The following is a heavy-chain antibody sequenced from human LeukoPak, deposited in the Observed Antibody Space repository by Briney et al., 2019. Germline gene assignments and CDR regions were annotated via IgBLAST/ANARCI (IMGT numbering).Heavy chain of an antibody. CDR1: GGSISSSTYY. V-gene: IGHV4-39*07. Sequence: SEILSLTCTVSGGSISSSTYYWGWIRQPPGKGLEWIGSIYYSGSTYYNPSLKSRVTISVDTSKNQFSLKLSSVTAADTAVYYCATDFWSGTNIIDYWGQGTLVTVSS. J-gene: IGHJ4*02. D-gene: IGHD3-3*01. CDR3: ATDFWSGTNIIDY. CDR2: IYYSGST.